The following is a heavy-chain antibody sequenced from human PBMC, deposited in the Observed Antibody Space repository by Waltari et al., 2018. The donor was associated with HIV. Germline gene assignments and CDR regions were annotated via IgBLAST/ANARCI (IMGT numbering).Heavy chain of an antibody. Sequence: EVQLVETGGGLIQPGGSLRLSCAASGLTVRSNFMTWVRQAPGKGLEWVSRIYSGGSTYYADSVKGRFTISRDNSKNTLYLQMNSLRAEDTAVYYCARVRSTMGRFQGFDYWGQGTLVTVSS. CDR3: ARVRSTMGRFQGFDY. V-gene: IGHV3-53*02. J-gene: IGHJ4*02. CDR1: GLTVRSNF. CDR2: IYSGGST. D-gene: IGHD1-26*01.